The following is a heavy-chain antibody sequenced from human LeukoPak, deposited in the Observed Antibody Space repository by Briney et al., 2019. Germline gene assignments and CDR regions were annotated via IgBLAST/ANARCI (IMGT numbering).Heavy chain of an antibody. CDR1: GFIVSSYY. J-gene: IGHJ4*02. D-gene: IGHD2-21*02. V-gene: IGHV3-23*01. CDR2: ISDNGGRT. Sequence: GGSLRLSCAASGFIVSSYYMTWVRQAPGKGLEWVSHISDNGGRTYYAESVKGRFAISRDNSKNTLYLQMNSLRVEDTALYYCAKDLPTKCRGDCPSDYWGQGTLVTVSS. CDR3: AKDLPTKCRGDCPSDY.